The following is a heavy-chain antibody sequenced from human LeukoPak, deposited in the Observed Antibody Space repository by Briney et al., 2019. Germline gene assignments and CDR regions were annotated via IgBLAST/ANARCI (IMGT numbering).Heavy chain of an antibody. CDR2: IIPIFGTA. CDR1: GYTFTSYG. J-gene: IGHJ4*02. D-gene: IGHD3-22*01. V-gene: IGHV1-69*05. CDR3: ARDRYYDSSGYNHDY. Sequence: SVKVSCKASGYTFTSYGISWVRQAPGQGLEWMGGIIPIFGTANYAQKFQGRVTITTDESTSTAYMELSSLRSEDTAVYYCARDRYYDSSGYNHDYWGQGTLVTVSS.